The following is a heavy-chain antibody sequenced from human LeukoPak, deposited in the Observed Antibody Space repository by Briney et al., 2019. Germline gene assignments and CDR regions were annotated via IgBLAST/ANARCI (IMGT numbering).Heavy chain of an antibody. CDR1: GGSISSSDYY. J-gene: IGHJ6*03. V-gene: IGHV4-39*01. CDR3: ARPKYSGYDYYYYYYMDV. CDR2: IYYSGTS. Sequence: SETLSLTCTVSGGSISSSDYYWGWIRQPPGKGLEWIGSIYYSGTSYSNPPLKSRVTLSVDTSNNQFSLKLSSVTAADTAVYYCARPKYSGYDYYYYYYMDVWGKGTTVTVSS. D-gene: IGHD5-12*01.